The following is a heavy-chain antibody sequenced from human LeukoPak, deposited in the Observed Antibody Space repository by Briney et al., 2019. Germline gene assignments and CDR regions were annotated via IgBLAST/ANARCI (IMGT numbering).Heavy chain of an antibody. CDR2: INSDGSST. Sequence: PGGSLRLSCVAPGFTFSNYWMHWVRQAPGKGLVWVSRINSDGSSTTYADSVKGRFTISRDNAKNTLYLQMNSLRAEDTAVYYCARDPHGYWWFDPWGQGTLVTVSS. CDR1: GFTFSNYW. J-gene: IGHJ5*02. V-gene: IGHV3-74*03. D-gene: IGHD5-18*01. CDR3: ARDPHGYWWFDP.